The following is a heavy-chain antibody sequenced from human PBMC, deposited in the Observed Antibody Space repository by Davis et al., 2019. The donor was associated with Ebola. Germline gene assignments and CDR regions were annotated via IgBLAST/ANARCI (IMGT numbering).Heavy chain of an antibody. CDR1: GGSFSSNSW. D-gene: IGHD1-26*01. J-gene: IGHJ3*02. CDR3: ARPWYSGTYYDAYDI. Sequence: SETLSLTCAVYGGSFSSNSWWSWIRQPPGKGLEWIGEVYQTGGTNYNPSLKSRVSISIDKSKNQFSLKLSSATAADTAAYYCARPWYSGTYYDAYDIWGQGTMVAVSS. CDR2: VYQTGGT. V-gene: IGHV4-4*02.